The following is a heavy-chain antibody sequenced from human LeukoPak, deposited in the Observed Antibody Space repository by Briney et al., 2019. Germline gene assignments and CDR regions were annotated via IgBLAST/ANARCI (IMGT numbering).Heavy chain of an antibody. V-gene: IGHV3-7*01. CDR3: ARDSVTGTLYGMDV. J-gene: IGHJ6*02. Sequence: GGSLRLSCAASGFAFNSQTMSWVRQAPGKGLEWVASIKEDGIEIHYVDSVKGRFTISRDNAKDSLYLQMNSLRAEDTAVYYCARDSVTGTLYGMDVWGQGTTVTVSS. CDR2: IKEDGIEI. D-gene: IGHD1-20*01. CDR1: GFAFNSQT.